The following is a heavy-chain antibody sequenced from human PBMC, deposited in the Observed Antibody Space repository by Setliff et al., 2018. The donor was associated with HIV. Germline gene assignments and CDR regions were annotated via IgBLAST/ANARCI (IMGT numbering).Heavy chain of an antibody. Sequence: ASVKVSCKASGYTLRRHGISWVRQAPGQGREWMGCISAYNGNTNYAQKFQGRVTLTTDTSTRSAYMELRSLRSDDTSVYYCARVNDIFLGYWVGYFDYWGQGTLVTVSS. CDR2: ISAYNGNT. D-gene: IGHD3-9*01. CDR1: GYTLRRHG. CDR3: ARVNDIFLGYWVGYFDY. V-gene: IGHV1-18*01. J-gene: IGHJ4*02.